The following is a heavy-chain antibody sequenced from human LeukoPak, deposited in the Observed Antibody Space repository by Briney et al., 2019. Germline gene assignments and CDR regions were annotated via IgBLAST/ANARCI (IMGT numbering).Heavy chain of an antibody. CDR3: ARVGSLITQVLGY. J-gene: IGHJ4*02. Sequence: PGGSLRLSCAASGFTFSSYWMSWVRQAPGKGLEWVSSISSSSSYIYYADSVKGRFTIPRDNAKNSLYLQMNSLRAEDTAVYYCARVGSLITQVLGYWGQGTLVTVSS. CDR2: ISSSSSYI. CDR1: GFTFSSYW. V-gene: IGHV3-21*01. D-gene: IGHD1-14*01.